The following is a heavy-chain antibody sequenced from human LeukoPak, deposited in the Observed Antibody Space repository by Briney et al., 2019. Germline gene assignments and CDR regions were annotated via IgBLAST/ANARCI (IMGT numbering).Heavy chain of an antibody. CDR3: ARRSGSYLFYFDS. V-gene: IGHV3-7*04. D-gene: IGHD1-26*01. CDR1: GFIFSNYW. J-gene: IGHJ4*02. CDR2: IDQDGSEK. Sequence: GGSLRLSCAASGFIFSNYWMAWVRQAPGKGLEGVANIDQDGSEKYYVDSVKGRFTISRDNSKNSLYLQVNSLRAEDSAVYYCARRSGSYLFYFDSWGQGTLVTVSS.